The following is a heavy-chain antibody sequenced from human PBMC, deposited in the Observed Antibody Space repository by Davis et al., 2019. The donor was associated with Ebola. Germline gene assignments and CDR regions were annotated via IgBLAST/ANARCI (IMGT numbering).Heavy chain of an antibody. J-gene: IGHJ3*02. CDR2: ISYDGSNK. CDR1: GFTFSSYS. CDR3: ARERGPYILGWFEPFDI. Sequence: GESLKISCAASGFTFSSYSMNWVRQAPGKGLEWVAVISYDGSNKYYADSVKGRFTISRDNAQNSLVLQMDSLTAEDTAVYYCARERGPYILGWFEPFDIWGQGTRVTVSS. V-gene: IGHV3-30*03. D-gene: IGHD3-10*01.